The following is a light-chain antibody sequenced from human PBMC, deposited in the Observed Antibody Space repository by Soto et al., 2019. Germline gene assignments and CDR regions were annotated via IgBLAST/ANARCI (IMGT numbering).Light chain of an antibody. CDR1: QSVSSN. V-gene: IGKV3-15*01. Sequence: EIVMTQSPATLSVSPGERATLSCRASQSVSSNLAWYQQKPGQAPRLLIYGASTRATGIPARFSGSGSGTEFTLTISSLQSEDFAVYYCQQYRIWQQTLGPGPKVHI. CDR3: QQYRIWQQT. CDR2: GAS. J-gene: IGKJ3*01.